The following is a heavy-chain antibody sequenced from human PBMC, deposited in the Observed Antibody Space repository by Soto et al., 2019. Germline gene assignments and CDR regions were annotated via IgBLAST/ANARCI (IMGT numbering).Heavy chain of an antibody. J-gene: IGHJ3*02. CDR2: ISGSGGST. D-gene: IGHD4-17*01. CDR3: ANGVDYGDYLDAFDI. Sequence: GGSLRLSCAASGFTFSSYAMSWVRQAPGKGLEWVSAISGSGGSTYYADSVKGRFTISRDNSKNTLYLQMNSLRAEDTAVYYCANGVDYGDYLDAFDIWGQGTMVTVSS. V-gene: IGHV3-23*01. CDR1: GFTFSSYA.